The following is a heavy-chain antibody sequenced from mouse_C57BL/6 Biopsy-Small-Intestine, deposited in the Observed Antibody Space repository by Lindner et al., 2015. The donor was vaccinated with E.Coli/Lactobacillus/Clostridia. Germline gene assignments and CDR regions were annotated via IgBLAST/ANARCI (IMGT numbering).Heavy chain of an antibody. J-gene: IGHJ4*01. V-gene: IGHV5-17*01. CDR3: ARREEMDY. Sequence: VQLQESGGGLVKPGGSLKLSCAASGFTFSDYGMHWVRQAPEKGLEWVAYISSGSSTIYYADTVKGRFTISRDNAKNTLFLQMTSLRSEDTAMYYCARREEMDYWGQGTSVTVSS. CDR1: GFTFSDYG. CDR2: ISSGSSTI.